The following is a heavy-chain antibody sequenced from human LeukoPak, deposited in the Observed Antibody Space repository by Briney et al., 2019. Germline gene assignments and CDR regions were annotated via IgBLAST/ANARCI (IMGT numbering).Heavy chain of an antibody. CDR1: GFTFSSYG. D-gene: IGHD5-18*01. J-gene: IGHJ4*02. V-gene: IGHV3-30*18. Sequence: GGSLRLSCAASGFTFSSYGMHWVRQAPGKGLEWVAAISYDGSNKYYADSVKGRFTISRDNSKNTLYLQMNSLRAEDTAVYHCAKDMVAMVFDYWGQGTLVTVSS. CDR2: ISYDGSNK. CDR3: AKDMVAMVFDY.